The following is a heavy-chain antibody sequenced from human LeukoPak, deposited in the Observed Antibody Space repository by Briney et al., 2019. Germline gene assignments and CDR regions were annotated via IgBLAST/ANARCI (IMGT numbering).Heavy chain of an antibody. CDR1: GFTFSSYA. J-gene: IGHJ4*02. V-gene: IGHV3-30*04. CDR3: ARGGGNWNYLMDFDY. D-gene: IGHD1-7*01. Sequence: PGRSLRLSCAASGFTFSSYAMHWVRQAPGKGLEWVAVISYDGSNKYYADSVKGRFTISRDNSKNTLYLQMNSLRAEDTAVYYCARGGGNWNYLMDFDYWGQGTLVTVSS. CDR2: ISYDGSNK.